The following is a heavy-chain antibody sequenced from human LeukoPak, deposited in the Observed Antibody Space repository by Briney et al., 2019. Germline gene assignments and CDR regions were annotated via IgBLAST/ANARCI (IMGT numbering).Heavy chain of an antibody. D-gene: IGHD3-9*01. CDR3: ASPSVDILTGYYGL. CDR2: INHSGST. Sequence: SETLSLTCAVYGGSFSGYYWSWIRQPPGKGLEWIGEINHSGSTSYNPSLKSRVTISVDKSKKKFSLKLGYVTAADTAVYYCASPSVDILTGYYGLWGQGTLVTVSS. V-gene: IGHV4-34*01. J-gene: IGHJ4*02. CDR1: GGSFSGYY.